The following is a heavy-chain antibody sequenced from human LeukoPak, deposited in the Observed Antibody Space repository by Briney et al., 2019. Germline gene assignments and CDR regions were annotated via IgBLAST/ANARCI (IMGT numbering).Heavy chain of an antibody. CDR2: INHSGST. CDR1: GGSFSGYY. CDR3: ARVKEQWLPDY. V-gene: IGHV4-34*01. Sequence: SETLSLTCAVYGGSFSGYYWSWIRQPPGKGLEWIGEINHSGSTNHNPSLKSRVTISVDTSKNQFSLKLSSVTAADTAVYYCARVKEQWLPDYWGQGTLVTVSS. J-gene: IGHJ4*02. D-gene: IGHD6-19*01.